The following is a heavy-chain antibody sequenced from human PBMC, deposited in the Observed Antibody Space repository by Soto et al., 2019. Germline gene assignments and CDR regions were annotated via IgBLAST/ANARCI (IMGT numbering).Heavy chain of an antibody. CDR1: GFTFSSYW. CDR2: IKQDGSEK. J-gene: IGHJ4*02. V-gene: IGHV3-7*05. CDR3: ATYSGYESGSDFDY. D-gene: IGHD5-12*01. Sequence: HPGGSLRLSCAASGFTFSSYWMSWVRQAPGKGLEWVANIKQDGSEKYYVDSVKGRFTISRDNAKNSLYLQMNSLRAEDTAVYYCATYSGYESGSDFDYWGQGTLVTVSS.